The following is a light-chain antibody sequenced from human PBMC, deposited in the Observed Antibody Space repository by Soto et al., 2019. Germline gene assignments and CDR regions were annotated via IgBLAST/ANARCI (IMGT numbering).Light chain of an antibody. CDR3: QVWDSSSYHRGV. CDR1: NIGSKS. CDR2: YDS. J-gene: IGLJ2*01. Sequence: SYELTQPPSVSVARGKTARITCGGNNIGSKSVHWYQQKPGQAPVLVIYYDSDRPSGIPERFSGSNSGNTATLTISRVEAGDEADYYCQVWDSSSYHRGVFGGGTKVTVL. V-gene: IGLV3-21*04.